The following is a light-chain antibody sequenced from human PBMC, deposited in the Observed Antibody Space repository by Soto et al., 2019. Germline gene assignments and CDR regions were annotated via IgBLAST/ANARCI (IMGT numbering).Light chain of an antibody. CDR1: QSVRSY. V-gene: IGKV3-11*01. CDR3: QVRTNWSIA. Sequence: EIVLTQSRATLSLSPGERAALSCRASQSVRSYLAWYQQKPGQAPRLLIYGASNRATGIPARFSGTGSGTDFTLTINNLEPEDFAVYYCQVRTNWSIAFGRGTRLEI. CDR2: GAS. J-gene: IGKJ5*01.